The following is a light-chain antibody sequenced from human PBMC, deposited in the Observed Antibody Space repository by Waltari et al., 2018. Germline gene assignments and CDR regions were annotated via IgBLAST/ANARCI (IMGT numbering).Light chain of an antibody. J-gene: IGLJ6*01. CDR1: SSHVGAYNY. CDR2: GVS. Sequence: QSAPTQPPSVSGSPGQSVTISCTGTSSHVGAYNYVSWYQQHPGKAPKLMIYGVSNRPSGVSDRFSGSKSGNTASLTISGLQAEDEADYYCCSYTTSSTFVFGSGTKLTVL. CDR3: CSYTTSSTFV. V-gene: IGLV2-14*01.